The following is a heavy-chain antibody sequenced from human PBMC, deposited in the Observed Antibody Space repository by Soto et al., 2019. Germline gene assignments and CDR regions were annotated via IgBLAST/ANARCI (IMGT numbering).Heavy chain of an antibody. CDR2: IYYSGST. CDR1: GGSISSYY. J-gene: IGHJ3*02. D-gene: IGHD2-2*03. CDR3: ARGLDGAFDI. Sequence: SETLSLTCTVSGGSISSYYWSWIRQPPGKGLEWIGYIYYSGSTNYNPSLKSRVTISVDTSKNQFSLKLSSVTAADTAVYYCARGLDGAFDIWGQGTMVTVSS. V-gene: IGHV4-59*08.